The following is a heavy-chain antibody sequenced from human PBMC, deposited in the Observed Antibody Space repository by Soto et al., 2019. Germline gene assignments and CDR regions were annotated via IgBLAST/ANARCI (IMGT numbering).Heavy chain of an antibody. CDR1: GFTFSSYA. V-gene: IGHV3-64D*06. CDR2: ISINGGST. D-gene: IGHD3-22*01. CDR3: VKGEFYYDSSAYYPFDS. Sequence: GGSLRLSCSASGFTFSSYAMHWVRQAPGKGLEYVSSISINGGSTHYADYVKGRFTISRDNSRNTQYLQMSSLRADDTAVYYCVKGEFYYDSSAYYPFDSWGLGTLVTVSS. J-gene: IGHJ4*02.